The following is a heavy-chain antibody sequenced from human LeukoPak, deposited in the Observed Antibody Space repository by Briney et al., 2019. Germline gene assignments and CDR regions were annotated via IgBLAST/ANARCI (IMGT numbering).Heavy chain of an antibody. CDR3: ARDRETGYYRGYFDY. Sequence: GASVKVSCKASGYTFTSYAMHWVRQAPGQRLEWMGWINAGNGNTKYSQKFQGRVTITRDTSASTAYMELSSLRSEDTAVYYCARDRETGYYRGYFDYWGQGTLVTVSS. CDR1: GYTFTSYA. J-gene: IGHJ4*02. D-gene: IGHD3-9*01. CDR2: INAGNGNT. V-gene: IGHV1-3*01.